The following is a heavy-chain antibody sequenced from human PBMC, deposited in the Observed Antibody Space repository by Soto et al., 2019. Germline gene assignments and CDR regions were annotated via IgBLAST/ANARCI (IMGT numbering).Heavy chain of an antibody. V-gene: IGHV4-30-4*01. CDR1: GGSISSGDYY. CDR2: IYYSGST. CDR3: ARVRGYYDSSGYSLLDAFDI. J-gene: IGHJ3*02. D-gene: IGHD3-22*01. Sequence: SETLSLTCTVSGGSISSGDYYWSWIRQPPGKGLGWIGYIYYSGSTYYNPSLKSRVTISVDTSKNQFSLKLSSVTAADTAVYYCARVRGYYDSSGYSLLDAFDIWGQGTMVTVSS.